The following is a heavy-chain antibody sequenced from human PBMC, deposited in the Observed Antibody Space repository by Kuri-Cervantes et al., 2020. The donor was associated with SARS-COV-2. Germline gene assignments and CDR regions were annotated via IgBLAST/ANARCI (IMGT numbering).Heavy chain of an antibody. J-gene: IGHJ5*02. CDR3: ARVGHHFSTDFWSGYREASNWFDP. V-gene: IGHV4-34*01. CDR2: INHSGST. CDR1: GGSFSGYY. D-gene: IGHD3-3*01. Sequence: SQTLSLTCAVHGGSFSGYYWSWIRQPPGKGLECIGEINHSGSTNYNPSLKSRVTISVDTSKNQFSLKLSSVTAADTAVYYCARVGHHFSTDFWSGYREASNWFDPWGQGTLVTVSS.